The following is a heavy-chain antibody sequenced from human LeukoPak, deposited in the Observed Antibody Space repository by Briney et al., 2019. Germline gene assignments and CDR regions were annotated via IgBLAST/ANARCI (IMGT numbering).Heavy chain of an antibody. V-gene: IGHV4-59*01. Sequence: SETLSLTCTVSGGSISSYYWSWIRQPPGKGLEWIGYIYYSGSTNYNPSLKSRVTISVDTSKNLFSLKLSSVAAADTAVYYCARGYSSGWYVNWFDPWGQGTLVTVSS. D-gene: IGHD6-19*01. CDR1: GGSISSYY. CDR3: ARGYSSGWYVNWFDP. CDR2: IYYSGST. J-gene: IGHJ5*02.